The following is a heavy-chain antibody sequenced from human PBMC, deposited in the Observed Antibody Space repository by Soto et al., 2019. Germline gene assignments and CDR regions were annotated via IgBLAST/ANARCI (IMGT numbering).Heavy chain of an antibody. V-gene: IGHV1-69*01. D-gene: IGHD3-16*02. J-gene: IGHJ6*02. Sequence: QVQLVQSGAEVKKPGSSVKVSCKASGGTFSSYAISWVRQAPGQGLEWMGGIIPIFGTANYAQKFQGRVTITEDESTSTAYMELSSPRSEDTAVYYCARKGGDISGDYYYGMDVWGQGTTVTVSS. CDR2: IIPIFGTA. CDR1: GGTFSSYA. CDR3: ARKGGDISGDYYYGMDV.